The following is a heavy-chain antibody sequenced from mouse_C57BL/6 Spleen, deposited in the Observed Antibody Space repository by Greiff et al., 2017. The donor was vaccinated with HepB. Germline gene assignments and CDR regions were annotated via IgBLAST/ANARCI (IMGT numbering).Heavy chain of an antibody. CDR3: ASPNWDWAMDY. V-gene: IGHV4-1*01. J-gene: IGHJ2*01. Sequence: AAEGVDFSRYWMSWVRRAPGKGLEWIGEIHPDSSTINYAPSLKDKFIIPRDNAKNTLYLQMSKVSSEDTALYYCASPNWDWAMDYWGQGTTLTVSS. CDR2: IHPDSSTI. CDR1: GVDFSRYW. D-gene: IGHD4-1*01.